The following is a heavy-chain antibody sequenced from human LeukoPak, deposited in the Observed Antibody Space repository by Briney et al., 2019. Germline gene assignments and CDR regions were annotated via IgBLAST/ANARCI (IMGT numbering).Heavy chain of an antibody. J-gene: IGHJ4*02. CDR3: ARSVEAAGTLFDY. CDR1: GGSISSSSYY. Sequence: RTSETLSLTCTVSGGSISSSSYYWGWIRQPPGKGLEWIGSIYYSGSTYYNPSLKSRVTISVDTSKNQFSLKLSSVTVADTAVYYCARSVEAAGTLFDYWGQGTLVTVSS. CDR2: IYYSGST. V-gene: IGHV4-39*01. D-gene: IGHD6-13*01.